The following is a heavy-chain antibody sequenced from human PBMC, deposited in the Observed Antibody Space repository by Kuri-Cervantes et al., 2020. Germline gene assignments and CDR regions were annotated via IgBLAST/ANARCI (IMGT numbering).Heavy chain of an antibody. V-gene: IGHV3-11*01. Sequence: GESLKISCAASGFTFSDYYMSWLRQAPGKGLEWVSYISSSGSTIYYADSVKGRFTISSNNAKNSLYLQMNSLRAEDTAVYYCAEVRSDYYYYMDVWGKGTTVTVSS. CDR2: ISSSGSTI. CDR3: AEVRSDYYYYMDV. D-gene: IGHD1-1*01. J-gene: IGHJ6*03. CDR1: GFTFSDYY.